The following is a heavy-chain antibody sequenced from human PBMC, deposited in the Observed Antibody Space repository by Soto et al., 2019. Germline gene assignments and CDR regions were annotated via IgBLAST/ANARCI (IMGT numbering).Heavy chain of an antibody. Sequence: SETLSLTCTVSGGSISSSSYYWGWIRQPPGKGLEWIGSIYYSGYTYYNPSLKSRVTISVDTSKNQFSLKLSSVTAADTAVYYCARQTDTIFGVVIYYYYYGMDVWGQGTTVT. V-gene: IGHV4-39*01. D-gene: IGHD3-3*01. J-gene: IGHJ6*02. CDR1: GGSISSSSYY. CDR3: ARQTDTIFGVVIYYYYYGMDV. CDR2: IYYSGYT.